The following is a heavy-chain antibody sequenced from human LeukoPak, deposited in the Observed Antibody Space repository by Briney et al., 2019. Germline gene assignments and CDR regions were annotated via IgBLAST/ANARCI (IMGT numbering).Heavy chain of an antibody. V-gene: IGHV3-23*01. D-gene: IGHD2-15*01. CDR2: ISGSGGST. J-gene: IGHJ4*02. CDR1: GFTFSSYA. CDR3: AKGGYCSGGSCYSDLDY. Sequence: PGGSLRLSCAASGFTFSSYAMSWVRQAPGKGLEWVSAISGSGGSTYYADSVKGRFTISRDNPKNTLYLQMNSLRAEDTAVYYCAKGGYCSGGSCYSDLDYWGQGTLVTVSS.